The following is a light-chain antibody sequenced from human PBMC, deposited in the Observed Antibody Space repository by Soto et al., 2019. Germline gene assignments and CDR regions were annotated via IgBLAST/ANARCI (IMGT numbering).Light chain of an antibody. Sequence: QSVLTQPASVSGSPGQSITISCTGTSSDVGSYNLVSWYQQHPGKAPKLMIYEVSKRPSGVSNRFSGSKSGNTASLTISGLKAEHEVDYCSCSYAGSSTLYVFGTGTKLTVL. J-gene: IGLJ1*01. CDR2: EVS. CDR1: SSDVGSYNL. V-gene: IGLV2-23*02. CDR3: CSYAGSSTLYV.